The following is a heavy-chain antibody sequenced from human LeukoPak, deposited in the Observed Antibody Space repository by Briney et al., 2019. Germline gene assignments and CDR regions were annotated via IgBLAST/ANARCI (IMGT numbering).Heavy chain of an antibody. V-gene: IGHV3-21*01. CDR1: GFTFSSYS. J-gene: IGHJ4*02. Sequence: GGSLRLSCAASGFTFSSYSMNWVRQAPGKGLEWVSSISSSSSYIYYADSVKGRFTISRDNAKNSLYLQMNSLRAEDTAVYYCAREQRVPAAPLDYWGQGTLVTVSS. CDR3: AREQRVPAAPLDY. D-gene: IGHD2-2*01. CDR2: ISSSSSYI.